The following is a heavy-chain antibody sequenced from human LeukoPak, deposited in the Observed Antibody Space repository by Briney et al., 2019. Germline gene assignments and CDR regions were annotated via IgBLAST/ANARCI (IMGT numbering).Heavy chain of an antibody. CDR2: INHSGST. CDR1: GGSFSGYY. V-gene: IGHV4-34*01. CDR3: ARGPSGWYYYGMDV. J-gene: IGHJ6*02. Sequence: SETLSLTCAVYGGSFSGYYWSWIRQPPGKGLEWIGEINHSGSTNYNPSLKSRVTISVDTSKNQFSLKLSSVTAADTAVYYCARGPSGWYYYGMDVWGQGTTVTASS. D-gene: IGHD6-19*01.